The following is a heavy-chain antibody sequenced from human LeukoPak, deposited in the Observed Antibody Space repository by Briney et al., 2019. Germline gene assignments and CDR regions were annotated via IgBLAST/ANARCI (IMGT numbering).Heavy chain of an antibody. Sequence: SETLSLTCTVSGGSVSNNNYYWVWIRQPPGKGLEWIGSIYYSGSTYYNPSLKSRVTISVDTSKNQFSLKLSSVTAADTAVYYCGRLFYDFWSGHYYYYMGVWGKGTTVTVSS. J-gene: IGHJ6*03. CDR3: GRLFYDFWSGHYYYYMGV. CDR2: IYYSGST. D-gene: IGHD3-3*01. CDR1: GGSVSNNNYY. V-gene: IGHV4-39*01.